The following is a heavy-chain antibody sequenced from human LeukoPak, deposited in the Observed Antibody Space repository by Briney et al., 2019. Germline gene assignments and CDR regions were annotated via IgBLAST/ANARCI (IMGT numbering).Heavy chain of an antibody. J-gene: IGHJ4*02. CDR1: GFTFSNFY. CDR2: ISNSDGTI. V-gene: IGHV3-11*01. CDR3: ARWGDGCPDS. Sequence: GGSLRLSCAASGFTFSNFYMGWIRQAPGKGLEWLSYISNSDGTIYYADSVKGRFSISRDNAKRSVYLQMNSLRAEDTAVYYCARWGDGCPDSWGQGTLVTVAS. D-gene: IGHD3-10*01.